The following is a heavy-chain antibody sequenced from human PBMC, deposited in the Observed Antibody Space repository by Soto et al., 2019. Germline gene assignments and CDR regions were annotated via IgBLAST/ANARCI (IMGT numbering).Heavy chain of an antibody. Sequence: QVQLVESGGGVVQPGRSLRLSCAASGFTFSSYAMHWVRQAPGKGLEWVAVISYDGSNKYYADSVKGRFTISRDNSKNTLYLQMNSLRAEYTAVYYCARDYGWWLAFYYYYGMDVWGQGTTVTVSS. J-gene: IGHJ6*02. V-gene: IGHV3-30-3*01. CDR3: ARDYGWWLAFYYYYGMDV. CDR2: ISYDGSNK. CDR1: GFTFSSYA. D-gene: IGHD2-15*01.